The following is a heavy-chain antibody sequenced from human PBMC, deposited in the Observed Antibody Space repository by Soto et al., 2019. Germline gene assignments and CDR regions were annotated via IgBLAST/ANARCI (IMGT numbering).Heavy chain of an antibody. D-gene: IGHD6-13*01. Sequence: PGESLKISCKASGYGFSGYWIGWVRQMPGKGLEWIGIIYPGDSDTRYSPSFQGQVTISADKSISTAYLQWSSLKASDTAMYYCALLLPILDYRSSRSSDAFDIWGQGTRVTV. V-gene: IGHV5-51*01. CDR2: IYPGDSDT. CDR1: GYGFSGYW. J-gene: IGHJ3*02. CDR3: ALLLPILDYRSSRSSDAFDI.